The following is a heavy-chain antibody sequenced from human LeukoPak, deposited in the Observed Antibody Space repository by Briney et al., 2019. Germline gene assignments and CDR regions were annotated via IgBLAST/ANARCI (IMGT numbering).Heavy chain of an antibody. CDR2: ISYDGSNK. CDR1: GFTFSSYA. CDR3: ARIIAARRVSATTNFDY. Sequence: GESLRLTCAASGFTFSSYAMHWVRQAPGKGLEWVAVISYDGSNKYYADSVKGRLTISRDNSKNTLYLQMNSLRAEDTAVYYCARIIAARRVSATTNFDYWGQGTLVTVSS. V-gene: IGHV3-30*04. J-gene: IGHJ4*02. D-gene: IGHD6-6*01.